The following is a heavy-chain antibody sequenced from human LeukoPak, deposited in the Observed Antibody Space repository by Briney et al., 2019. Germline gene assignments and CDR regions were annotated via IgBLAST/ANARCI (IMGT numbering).Heavy chain of an antibody. CDR1: GGSVSSGSYY. D-gene: IGHD3-16*01. J-gene: IGHJ4*02. V-gene: IGHV4-61*01. Sequence: SETLSLTCTVSGGSVSSGSYYWSWIRQPPGKGLEWIGYIYYSGSTNYNPSLKSRVTISVDTSKNQFSLELSSVTAAYTAVYYCARWPLRGLFDYWGQGTLVTVSS. CDR3: ARWPLRGLFDY. CDR2: IYYSGST.